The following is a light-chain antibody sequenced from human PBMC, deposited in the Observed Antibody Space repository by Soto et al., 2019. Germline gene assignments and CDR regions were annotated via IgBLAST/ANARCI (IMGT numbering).Light chain of an antibody. CDR2: KVS. CDR1: RSLVYSDGNTY. V-gene: IGKV2-30*01. Sequence: DAVVTQSPLSLPVTVGQPASISCRSSRSLVYSDGNTYLAWLQQRPGQAPRRLIYKVSYRDSGVPDRFSCSVSGTDFTLKISRVEAEDVGIYYCIQGTPWPRTFGQGTKLEIK. CDR3: IQGTPWPRT. J-gene: IGKJ2*01.